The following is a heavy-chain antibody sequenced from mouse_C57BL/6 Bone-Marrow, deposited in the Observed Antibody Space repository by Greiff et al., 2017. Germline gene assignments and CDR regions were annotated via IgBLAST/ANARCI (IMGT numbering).Heavy chain of an antibody. CDR1: GFNIKDDY. CDR2: IDPENGDT. CDR3: THYGSSYGYFDY. Sequence: VQLKQSGAELVRPGASAKLSCTASGFNIKDDYMHWVKQRPEQGLEWIGWIDPENGDTEYASKFQGKATITADTSSNTAYLQLSSLTSEDTAVYYCTHYGSSYGYFDYWGQGTTLTVSS. J-gene: IGHJ2*01. D-gene: IGHD1-1*01. V-gene: IGHV14-4*01.